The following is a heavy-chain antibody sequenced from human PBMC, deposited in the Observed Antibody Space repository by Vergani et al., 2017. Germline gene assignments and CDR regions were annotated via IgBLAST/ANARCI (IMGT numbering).Heavy chain of an antibody. CDR3: ARAPRRGQLVRLDVFDY. CDR1: GFTFSSYA. J-gene: IGHJ4*02. Sequence: VQLLESGGGLVQPGGSLRLSCAASGFTFSSYAMSWVRQATGKGLEWVAVISYDGSKKYYADSVKGRFTISRDNSKNTLYLQMNSLRAEDTAVYYCARAPRRGQLVRLDVFDYWGQGTLVTVSS. V-gene: IGHV3-30-3*01. CDR2: ISYDGSKK. D-gene: IGHD6-13*01.